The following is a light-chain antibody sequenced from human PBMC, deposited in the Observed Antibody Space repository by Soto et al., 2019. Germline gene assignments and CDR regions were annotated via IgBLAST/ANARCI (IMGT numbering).Light chain of an antibody. V-gene: IGKV3-15*01. CDR3: QQYHNWPPTWT. CDR2: GAS. Sequence: ELVVTPSPATLSVSPGTRSTLSCRASQSVSSNLAWYQQKPGQAPRLRIYGASTRATGTPARFRGSGSGTEFTLTISSLQSEDFAVYYCQQYHNWPPTWTFGQGTKVDIK. CDR1: QSVSSN. J-gene: IGKJ1*01.